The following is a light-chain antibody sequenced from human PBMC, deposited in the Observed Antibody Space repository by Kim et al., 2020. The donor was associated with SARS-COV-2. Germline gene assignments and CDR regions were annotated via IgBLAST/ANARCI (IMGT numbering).Light chain of an antibody. Sequence: SVETSDTIPCRTSQNINSQLNWYHQKPGRAPKLLIDAASTLQGGVPPRFSGSGSETDFTLTISSLQPEDFATYFCQQTYISPFTFGPGTKVDIK. CDR1: QNINSQ. J-gene: IGKJ3*01. V-gene: IGKV1-39*01. CDR3: QQTYISPFT. CDR2: AAS.